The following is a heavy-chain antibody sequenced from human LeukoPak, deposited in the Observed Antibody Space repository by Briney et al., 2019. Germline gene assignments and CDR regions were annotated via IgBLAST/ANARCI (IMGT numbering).Heavy chain of an antibody. D-gene: IGHD6-13*01. Sequence: SVQVSCKASGGTFSSYAISWVRQAPGQGLEWMGGIIPIFGTANYAQKFQGRVTITADESTSTAYMELSSLRSEDTAVYYCARGPRIAAEVDYWGQGTLVTVSS. CDR2: IIPIFGTA. CDR1: GGTFSSYA. CDR3: ARGPRIAAEVDY. V-gene: IGHV1-69*13. J-gene: IGHJ4*02.